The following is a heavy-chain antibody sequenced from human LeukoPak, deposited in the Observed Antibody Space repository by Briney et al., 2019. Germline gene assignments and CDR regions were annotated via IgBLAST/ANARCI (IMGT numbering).Heavy chain of an antibody. J-gene: IGHJ4*02. Sequence: GESLQITCQGSGYSFTSYWIGWVRQMPGKGLEWMGIIYPGDSDTRYSPSFQGQVTISADKSISTAYLQWSSLKASDTAMYYCARQRYSGSYGHWGQGTLVTVSS. CDR2: IYPGDSDT. CDR1: GYSFTSYW. D-gene: IGHD1-26*01. CDR3: ARQRYSGSYGH. V-gene: IGHV5-51*01.